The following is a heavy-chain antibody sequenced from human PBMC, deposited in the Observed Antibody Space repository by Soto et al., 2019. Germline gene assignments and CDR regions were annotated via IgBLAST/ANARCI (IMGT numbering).Heavy chain of an antibody. V-gene: IGHV3-30-3*01. Sequence: QVQLVESGGGVVQPGRSLRLSCAASGFTFNYHALNWVRQAPGKGLEWVAVISYDGDNKYIAESVKGRFTISRDNSKNTVSLLMNSLRTEDTAMYFCARGTTTSAFSAMDVWGQGTTVTVSS. J-gene: IGHJ6*02. CDR2: ISYDGDNK. CDR3: ARGTTTSAFSAMDV. CDR1: GFTFNYHA. D-gene: IGHD1-1*01.